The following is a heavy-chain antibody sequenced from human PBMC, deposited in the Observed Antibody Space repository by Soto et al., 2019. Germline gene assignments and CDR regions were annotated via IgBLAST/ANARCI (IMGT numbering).Heavy chain of an antibody. D-gene: IGHD3-3*01. CDR3: ASADITIFGVVAKYPYYYYYGMDV. J-gene: IGHJ6*02. CDR1: GGTFSSYA. CDR2: IIPIFGTA. V-gene: IGHV1-69*13. Sequence: SVKVSCKASGGTFSSYAISWVRQAPGQGLEWMGGIIPIFGTANYAQKFQGRVTITADESTGTAYMELSSLRSEDTAVYYCASADITIFGVVAKYPYYYYYGMDVWGQGTTVTAP.